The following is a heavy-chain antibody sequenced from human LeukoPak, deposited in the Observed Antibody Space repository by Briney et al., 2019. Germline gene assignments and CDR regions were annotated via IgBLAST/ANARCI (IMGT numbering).Heavy chain of an antibody. J-gene: IGHJ4*02. CDR3: ATEVTSIVPDY. CDR1: GHTLSELP. V-gene: IGHV1-24*01. D-gene: IGHD2-21*02. CDR2: FDPENDER. Sequence: ASVKVSCKVSGHTLSELPMYWVRQAPGEGLEWMGGFDPENDERICAQKFRGRVTMTEDTSTDTAYMELLSLSPDDTAVYYCATEVTSIVPDYWGQGTLVTVSS.